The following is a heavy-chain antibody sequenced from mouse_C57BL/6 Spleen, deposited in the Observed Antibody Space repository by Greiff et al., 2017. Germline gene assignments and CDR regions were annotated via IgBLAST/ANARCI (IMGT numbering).Heavy chain of an antibody. CDR3: AISGYYFDY. V-gene: IGHV3-6*01. CDR2: ISYDGSN. D-gene: IGHD6-2*01. J-gene: IGHJ2*01. CDR1: GYSITSGYY. Sequence: EVKLVESGPGLVKPSQSLSLTCSVTGYSITSGYYWNWIRQFPGNKLEWMGYISYDGSNNYNPSLKNRISITRDTSKNQFFLKLNSVTTEDTATYYCAISGYYFDYWGQGTTLTVSS.